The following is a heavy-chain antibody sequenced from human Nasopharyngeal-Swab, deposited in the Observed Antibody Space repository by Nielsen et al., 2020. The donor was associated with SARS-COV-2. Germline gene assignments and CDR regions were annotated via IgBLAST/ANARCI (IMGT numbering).Heavy chain of an antibody. D-gene: IGHD3-3*01. CDR3: STIFGVVSPFY. CDR2: INAGNGNT. J-gene: IGHJ4*02. V-gene: IGHV1-3*01. Sequence: QAPGQRREWMGWINAGNGNTKYSQKFQGRVTITRDTSASTAYMELSSLRSEDTAVYYCSTIFGVVSPFYWGQGTLVTVSS.